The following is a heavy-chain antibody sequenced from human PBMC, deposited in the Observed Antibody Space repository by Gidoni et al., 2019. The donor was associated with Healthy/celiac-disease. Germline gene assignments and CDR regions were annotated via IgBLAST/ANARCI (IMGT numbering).Heavy chain of an antibody. Sequence: VQLVESGGGLVEPGGSLRLSCAASGFTFSSWAMSWVRQAPGKGLEWVSTISGRGGGAYYADSVKGRFTISRDNSKNTLYLQMNSLRAEDTAVYYCAKARYSNGWDYFDYWGQGTLVTVSS. CDR1: GFTFSSWA. V-gene: IGHV3-23*04. D-gene: IGHD6-19*01. J-gene: IGHJ4*02. CDR2: ISGRGGGA. CDR3: AKARYSNGWDYFDY.